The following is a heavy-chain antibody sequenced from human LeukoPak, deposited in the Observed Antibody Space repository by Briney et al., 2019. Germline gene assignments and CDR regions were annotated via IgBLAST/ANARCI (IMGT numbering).Heavy chain of an antibody. Sequence: GGSLRLSCAASGFTFSSYAMSWVRQAPGKGPEWVSAISGSGGSTYYADSVKGRFTISRDNSKNTLYLQMNSLRAEDTAVYYCARSGGTTVYYYYGMDVWGQGTTVTVSS. CDR1: GFTFSSYA. CDR2: ISGSGGST. D-gene: IGHD2/OR15-2a*01. CDR3: ARSGGTTVYYYYGMDV. J-gene: IGHJ6*02. V-gene: IGHV3-23*01.